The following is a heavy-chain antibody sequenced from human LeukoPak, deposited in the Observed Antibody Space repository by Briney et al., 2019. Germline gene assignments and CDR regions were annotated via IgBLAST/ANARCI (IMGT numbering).Heavy chain of an antibody. D-gene: IGHD6-13*01. Sequence: DPGGPVTLPCAPSGFPFNRFRTNWARHATGGGREWVSDISCRYNKINYAHPVGGRFTIPRGNAKNSLYLQMNSLRAEDTAVYYCARGRSSYDKCYYMDVGRKGTAVTVSS. J-gene: IGHJ6*03. CDR2: ISCRYNKI. V-gene: IGHV3-48*01. CDR1: GFPFNRFR. CDR3: ARGRSSYDKCYYMDV.